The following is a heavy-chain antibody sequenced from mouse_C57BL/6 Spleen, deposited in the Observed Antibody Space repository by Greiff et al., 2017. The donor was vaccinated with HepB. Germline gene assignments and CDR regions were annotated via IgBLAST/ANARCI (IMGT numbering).Heavy chain of an antibody. CDR3: ARKGFYYYGSSYGTYYAMDY. CDR1: GYTFTSYW. CDR2: IYPSDSET. Sequence: QVQLQQSGAELVRPGSSVKLSCKASGYTFTSYWMDWVKQRPGQGLEWIGNIYPSDSETHYNQKFKDKATLTVDKSSRTAYLQLSSLTSEDSAVYYCARKGFYYYGSSYGTYYAMDYWGQGTSVTVSS. V-gene: IGHV1-61*01. J-gene: IGHJ4*01. D-gene: IGHD1-1*01.